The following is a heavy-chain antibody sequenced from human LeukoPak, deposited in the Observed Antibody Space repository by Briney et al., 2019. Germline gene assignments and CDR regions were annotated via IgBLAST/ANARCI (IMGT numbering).Heavy chain of an antibody. CDR3: ARGRSGVPAVTYNWFDP. V-gene: IGHV1-69*05. Sequence: SVKVSCKASGGTFNSNAFHWVRQAPGQGLEWMGGITPIFGSTKYAQKFQGRVTVTTDESTSTAYMELSDPRSDDAAVYYCARGRSGVPAVTYNWFDPWGQGTLVTVSS. J-gene: IGHJ5*02. CDR2: ITPIFGST. D-gene: IGHD6-13*01. CDR1: GGTFNSNA.